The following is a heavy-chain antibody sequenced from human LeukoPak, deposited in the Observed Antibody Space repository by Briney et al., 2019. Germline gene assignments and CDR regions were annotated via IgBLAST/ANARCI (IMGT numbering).Heavy chain of an antibody. J-gene: IGHJ5*02. Sequence: SETLSLTCAVYGGSFSGYYWSWIRQPPGKGLEWIGEINHSGSTNYNPSLKSRVTISVGTSKNQFSLKLSSVTAADTAVYYCARGSIRGLTNHNNWFDPWGQGTLVTVSS. CDR1: GGSFSGYY. CDR3: ARGSIRGLTNHNNWFDP. D-gene: IGHD1-14*01. V-gene: IGHV4-34*01. CDR2: INHSGST.